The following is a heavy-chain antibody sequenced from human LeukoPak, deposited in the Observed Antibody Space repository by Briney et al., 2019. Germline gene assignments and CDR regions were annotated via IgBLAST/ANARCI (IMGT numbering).Heavy chain of an antibody. CDR1: GGSISSGGYS. Sequence: SETLSLTCAVSGGSISSGGYSWSWIRQPPGKGLEWIGYIYHSGSTYYNPSLKSRVTISVDRPKNQFSLKLSSVTAADTAVYYCARYSGSMYYDSSGYYLDAFDIWGQGTMVTVSS. J-gene: IGHJ3*02. D-gene: IGHD3-22*01. V-gene: IGHV4-30-2*01. CDR2: IYHSGST. CDR3: ARYSGSMYYDSSGYYLDAFDI.